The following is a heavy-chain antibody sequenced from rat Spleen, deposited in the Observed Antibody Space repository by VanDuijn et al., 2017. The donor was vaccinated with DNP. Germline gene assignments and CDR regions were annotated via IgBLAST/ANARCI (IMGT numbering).Heavy chain of an antibody. J-gene: IGHJ3*01. D-gene: IGHD1-11*01. V-gene: IGHV5-29*01. CDR3: VRQELRRLYWFAY. Sequence: EVLLVESDGGLVQPGRSLKLSCAVSGFTFSNYGMAWVRQAPTIGLEWVAALSFDGSSTYYRDSVRGRFTISRDNAKSTLYLQMDSLRSEDTATYYCVRQELRRLYWFAYWGQGTLVTVSS. CDR2: LSFDGSST. CDR1: GFTFSNYG.